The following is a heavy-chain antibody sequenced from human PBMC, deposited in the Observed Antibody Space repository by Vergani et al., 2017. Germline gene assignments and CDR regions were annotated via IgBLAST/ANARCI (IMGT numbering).Heavy chain of an antibody. V-gene: IGHV3-49*03. CDR3: ARDTVTGSRYFDY. CDR1: GFTFGYYA. CDR2: IRSKAYGQAT. J-gene: IGHJ4*02. D-gene: IGHD6-19*01. Sequence: EVQLVESGGDLVQPGRSLRLSCTASGFTFGYYAMDWFRQAPGQGLAWVGGIRSKAYGQATIYAASVKGRFTISRDNSKNTLFLQMNSLRPEDTAVYYCARDTVTGSRYFDYWGQGTLVTVSS.